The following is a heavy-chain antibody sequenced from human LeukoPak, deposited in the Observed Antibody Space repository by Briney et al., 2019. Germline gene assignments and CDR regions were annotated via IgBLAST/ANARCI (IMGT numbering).Heavy chain of an antibody. CDR1: GYTFTGYY. CDR3: ARDQDDILTGYYTAPTGY. V-gene: IGHV1-2*02. J-gene: IGHJ4*02. Sequence: ASVKVSCKASGYTFTGYYMHWVRQAPGQGLEGMGWINPNSGGTKYAQEFQGRVTMTRDTSISPAYMELSRLRSDDTAVYYCARDQDDILTGYYTAPTGYWGQGTLVTVSS. CDR2: INPNSGGT. D-gene: IGHD3-9*01.